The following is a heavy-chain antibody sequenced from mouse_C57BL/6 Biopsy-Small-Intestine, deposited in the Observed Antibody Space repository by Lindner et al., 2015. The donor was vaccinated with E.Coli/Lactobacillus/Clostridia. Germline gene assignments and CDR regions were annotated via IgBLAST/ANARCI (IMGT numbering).Heavy chain of an antibody. Sequence: VQLQESGAELVRPGTSVKVSCKASGYAFTNYLIEWVKQRPGQGLERIGVINPGSGGTNYNEKFKGKATLTADKSSSTAYMQLSCLTSEDSAVYFCARVRRDYAEGFAYWGQGTLVTVSA. CDR3: ARVRRDYAEGFAY. CDR1: GYAFTNYL. J-gene: IGHJ3*01. V-gene: IGHV1-54*01. CDR2: INPGSGGT. D-gene: IGHD1-1*02.